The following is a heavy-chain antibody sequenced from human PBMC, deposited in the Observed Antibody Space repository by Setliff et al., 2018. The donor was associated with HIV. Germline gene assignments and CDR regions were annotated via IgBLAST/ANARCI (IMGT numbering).Heavy chain of an antibody. CDR3: ARGFCSTSCNTLGAFDI. CDR1: GYTFTSYH. D-gene: IGHD2-2*01. J-gene: IGHJ3*02. CDR2: INPSGGST. V-gene: IGHV1-46*01. Sequence: ASVKVSCKASGYTFTSYHMHWVRQAPGQGLEWMGIINPSGGSTSYAQKFQGRVTMTRDTSTSTVYMELSSLRSEDTAVYYCARGFCSTSCNTLGAFDIWGQGTMVTVSS.